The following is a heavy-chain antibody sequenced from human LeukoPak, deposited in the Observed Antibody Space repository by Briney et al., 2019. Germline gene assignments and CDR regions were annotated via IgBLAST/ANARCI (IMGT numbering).Heavy chain of an antibody. J-gene: IGHJ6*02. CDR3: AKDVAAAGMRYYYYGMDV. Sequence: GGSLRLSCAASGFTFDDYAMHWVRQAPGKGLEWVSGISWNSGSIGYADSVKGRFTISRGNAKNSLYLQMNSLRAEDTALYYCAKDVAAAGMRYYYYGMDVWGQGTTVTVSS. CDR2: ISWNSGSI. CDR1: GFTFDDYA. D-gene: IGHD6-13*01. V-gene: IGHV3-9*01.